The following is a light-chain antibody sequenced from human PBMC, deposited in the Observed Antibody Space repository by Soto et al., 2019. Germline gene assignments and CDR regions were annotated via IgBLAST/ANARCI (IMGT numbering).Light chain of an antibody. CDR2: KAS. J-gene: IGKJ1*01. CDR1: QSISSW. CDR3: QQYKSHWT. Sequence: DIQLTQSPSTLSASVGDRVTITCRASQSISSWLAWYQQKPGKAPKLLISKASSLESGVPSRFTGSGSETDFTLTISSLQPDYFATYYCQQYKSHWTFGQGTKVEIK. V-gene: IGKV1-5*03.